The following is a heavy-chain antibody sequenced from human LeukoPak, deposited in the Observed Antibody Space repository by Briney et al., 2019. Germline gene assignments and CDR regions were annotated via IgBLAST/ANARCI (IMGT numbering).Heavy chain of an antibody. D-gene: IGHD3-16*02. J-gene: IGHJ4*02. CDR3: ATHPLLDY. CDR2: IYYSGST. Sequence: NTSETLSLTCTVSGGSIRSSYYYWGWIRQPPGKGLEWIGSIYYSGSTYYNPSLKSRVSISVDPSKSQFSLKLTSVTAADTAVYYCATHPLLDYWGQGSLVTVSS. CDR1: GGSIRSSYYY. V-gene: IGHV4-39*01.